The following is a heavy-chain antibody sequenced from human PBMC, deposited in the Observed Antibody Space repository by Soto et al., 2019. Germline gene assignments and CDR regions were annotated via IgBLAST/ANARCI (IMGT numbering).Heavy chain of an antibody. CDR1: GSTFSSYA. J-gene: IGHJ4*02. Sequence: QVQLVESGGGVAQPGRSLRLSCAASGSTFSSYAMHWVRQAPGKGLEWVAVIWYDGSNEDYADSVKGRFTISRDNSKNTLFLLMNSLRAEDTAVYYCAREETGTFDRWGQGTLVTVSS. D-gene: IGHD1-1*01. CDR2: IWYDGSNE. V-gene: IGHV3-33*01. CDR3: AREETGTFDR.